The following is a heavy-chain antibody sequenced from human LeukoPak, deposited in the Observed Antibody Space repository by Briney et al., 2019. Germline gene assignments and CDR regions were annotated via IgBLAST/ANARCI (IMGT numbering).Heavy chain of an antibody. Sequence: PGGSLRLSCAASGFTLSSYAMSWVRQAPGKGLEWVAVIWYDGSNKYYADSVKGRFTISRDNSKNTLYLQMNSLRAEDTAVYYCASLTGYYWGIAVAGHSPFDYWGQGTLVTVSS. V-gene: IGHV3-33*08. CDR1: GFTLSSYA. CDR3: ASLTGYYWGIAVAGHSPFDY. J-gene: IGHJ4*02. CDR2: IWYDGSNK. D-gene: IGHD6-19*01.